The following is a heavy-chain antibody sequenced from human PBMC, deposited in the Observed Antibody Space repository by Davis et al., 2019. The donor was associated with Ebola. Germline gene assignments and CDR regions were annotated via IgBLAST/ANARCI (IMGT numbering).Heavy chain of an antibody. CDR1: GYTFPSYG. CDR2: ISAYNGNT. Sequence: ASVKVSCKASGYTFPSYGISWVRQAPGQGLEWMGWISAYNGNTNYAQKLQGRVTMTRDTSTSTVYMELSTLRSEDTAVYYCARGGVCSSTSCYKFYYYYGMDVWGQGTTVTVSS. CDR3: ARGGVCSSTSCYKFYYYYGMDV. J-gene: IGHJ6*02. V-gene: IGHV1-18*01. D-gene: IGHD2-2*02.